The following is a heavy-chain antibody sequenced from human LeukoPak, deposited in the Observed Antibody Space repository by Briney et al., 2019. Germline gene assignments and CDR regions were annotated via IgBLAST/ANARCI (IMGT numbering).Heavy chain of an antibody. J-gene: IGHJ4*02. CDR2: IKQDGSEK. CDR3: ARVSEDYDILTGYYFEEQKYYFDY. V-gene: IGHV3-7*03. CDR1: GFTFSSYW. D-gene: IGHD3-9*01. Sequence: GGSLRLSCAASGFTFSSYWMSWVRQAPGKGLEWVANIKQDGSEKHYVDSVKGRFTISRDNAKNSLYLQMNSLRAEDTAVYYCARVSEDYDILTGYYFEEQKYYFDYWGQGTLVTVSS.